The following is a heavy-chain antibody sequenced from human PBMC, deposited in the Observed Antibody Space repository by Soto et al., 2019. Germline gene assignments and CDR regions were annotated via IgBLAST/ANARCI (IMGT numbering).Heavy chain of an antibody. Sequence: QVQLVESGGGVVQPGRSLRLSCAASGFTFSSYAMHWVRQAPGKGLEWVAVISYDGSNKYYADSVKGRFTISRDNPKNTQDRQMNSQRAEDTAVYYCARCALVSLLTYYDILTGYYPCDYWGQGTLVTVSS. V-gene: IGHV3-30-3*01. CDR3: ARCALVSLLTYYDILTGYYPCDY. D-gene: IGHD3-9*01. J-gene: IGHJ4*02. CDR1: GFTFSSYA. CDR2: ISYDGSNK.